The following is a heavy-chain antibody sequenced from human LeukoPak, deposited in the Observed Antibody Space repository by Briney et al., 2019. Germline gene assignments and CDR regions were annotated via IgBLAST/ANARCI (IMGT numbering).Heavy chain of an antibody. CDR2: ISYDGNNK. CDR3: ARGLSVWEQKLVDY. Sequence: GGSLRLSCVASGFTFSSYAMHWVRQAPGKGLEWVAVISYDGNNKYYVDSVKGRFTISRDNSNNTLYLQMNSLRVEDTGVYHCARGLSVWEQKLVDYWGQGTLVTVSS. CDR1: GFTFSSYA. D-gene: IGHD6-13*01. V-gene: IGHV3-30-3*01. J-gene: IGHJ4*02.